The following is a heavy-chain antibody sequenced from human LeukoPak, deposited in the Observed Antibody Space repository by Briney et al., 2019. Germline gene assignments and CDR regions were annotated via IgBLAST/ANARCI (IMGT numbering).Heavy chain of an antibody. J-gene: IGHJ4*02. CDR2: IYPGDSDT. V-gene: IGHV5-51*01. Sequence: GESLKISCKGSGYSFTSYWIGWVRQLPGKGMECMGIIYPGDSDTRYSPSFQGQVTISADKSISTAYLQWSSLKASDTAIYYCARHETGPYFDYWGQGALVTVSS. CDR1: GYSFTSYW. CDR3: ARHETGPYFDY. D-gene: IGHD1-1*01.